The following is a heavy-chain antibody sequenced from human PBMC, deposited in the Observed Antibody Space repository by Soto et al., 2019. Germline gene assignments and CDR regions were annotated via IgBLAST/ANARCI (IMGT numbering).Heavy chain of an antibody. J-gene: IGHJ4*02. Sequence: GGSLRLSCAASGFTFNRNGMHWVRQAPGKGLEWVAVISENGNDKYYGDSVKGRFTISRDDSKNTLYLQMDSLRAEDTAVYYCAKDRRVSWTFDSWGQGTLVTVSS. CDR2: ISENGNDK. CDR3: AKDRRVSWTFDS. CDR1: GFTFNRNG. D-gene: IGHD6-13*01. V-gene: IGHV3-30*18.